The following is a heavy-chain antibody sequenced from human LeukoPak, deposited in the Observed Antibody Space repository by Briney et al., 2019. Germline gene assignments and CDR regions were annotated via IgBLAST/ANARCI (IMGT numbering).Heavy chain of an antibody. CDR1: GYTFTGYY. V-gene: IGHV1-2*02. J-gene: IGHJ4*02. CDR3: ARDDSGDYGGNYIPFDY. CDR2: INPNSGGT. D-gene: IGHD4-23*01. Sequence: ASVKVSCKASGYTFTGYYMHWVRQAPGQGLEWMGWINPNSGGTNYAQKFQGRVTMTRDTSISTAYMVLSRLRSDDTAVYYCARDDSGDYGGNYIPFDYWGQGTLVTVSS.